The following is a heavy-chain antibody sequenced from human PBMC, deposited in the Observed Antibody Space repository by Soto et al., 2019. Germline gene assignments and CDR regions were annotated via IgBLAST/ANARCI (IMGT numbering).Heavy chain of an antibody. CDR1: GGSFSGYY. Sequence: QVQLQQWGAGLLKPSETLSLTCAVYGGSFSGYYWSWIRQPPGKGLEWIGEINHSGSTTYNPSLKSLITLSVDTPKNQFSPKLSSVTAADTAGDYCARGGNGTCDYWGQGTLVTVSS. D-gene: IGHD2-15*01. J-gene: IGHJ4*02. V-gene: IGHV4-34*01. CDR3: ARGGNGTCDY. CDR2: INHSGST.